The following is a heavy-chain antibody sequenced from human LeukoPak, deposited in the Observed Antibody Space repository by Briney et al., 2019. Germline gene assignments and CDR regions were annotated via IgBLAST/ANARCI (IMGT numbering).Heavy chain of an antibody. CDR2: ISSSGSYI. V-gene: IGHV3-21*01. J-gene: IGHJ4*02. Sequence: GGSLRLSCAASGFTFSSYSMNWVRQAPGKGLEWVSSISSSGSYIYYADSVKGRFTISRDNAKNSLYLQMNSLRAEDTAVYYCARDCSGGSCFSEYWGQGTLVTVSS. D-gene: IGHD2-15*01. CDR3: ARDCSGGSCFSEY. CDR1: GFTFSSYS.